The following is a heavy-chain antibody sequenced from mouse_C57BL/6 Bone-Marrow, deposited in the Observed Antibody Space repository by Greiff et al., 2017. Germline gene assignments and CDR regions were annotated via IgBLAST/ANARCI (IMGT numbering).Heavy chain of an antibody. CDR1: GYAFSSSW. CDR3: ARARKAMDY. J-gene: IGHJ4*01. CDR2: IYPGDGDT. V-gene: IGHV1-82*01. Sequence: QVQLQQSGPELVKPGASVKIPCKASGYAFSSSWMNWVKQRPGKGLEWIGRIYPGDGDTNYNGKFKGKATLTADKSSSTAYMQLRSLTSEDSAVYFCARARKAMDYWGQGTSVTVSS.